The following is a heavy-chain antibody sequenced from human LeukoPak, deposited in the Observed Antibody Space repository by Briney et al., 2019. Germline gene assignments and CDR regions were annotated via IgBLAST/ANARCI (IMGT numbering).Heavy chain of an antibody. J-gene: IGHJ5*02. CDR2: INQDDSQI. CDR3: ARGYYYPGTCYLSFFDP. CDR1: GFPLNKYW. Sequence: GGSLRLSCAASGFPLNKYWLTWVRQARGEGVEWVANINQDDSQIYYVESVEGRFTITRDNARNSLHLQMNSLRAEDTALYYCARGYYYPGTCYLSFFDPWGQGTPVTVSS. D-gene: IGHD3-9*01. V-gene: IGHV3-7*01.